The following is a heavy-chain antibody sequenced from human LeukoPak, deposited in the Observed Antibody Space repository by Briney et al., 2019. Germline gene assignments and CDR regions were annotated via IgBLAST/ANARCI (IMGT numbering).Heavy chain of an antibody. Sequence: PSETLSLTCTVAGGSIGNGSYYWSWIRQHPGKGLEWIGCIYYSGGTYYNPSLKSRLTISLDTSKNQFSLKLTSVTAADTAVYYCARDGRLWFGETKWFDPWGQGTLVTVSS. CDR3: ARDGRLWFGETKWFDP. CDR1: GGSIGNGSYY. J-gene: IGHJ5*02. D-gene: IGHD3-10*01. V-gene: IGHV4-31*03. CDR2: IYYSGGT.